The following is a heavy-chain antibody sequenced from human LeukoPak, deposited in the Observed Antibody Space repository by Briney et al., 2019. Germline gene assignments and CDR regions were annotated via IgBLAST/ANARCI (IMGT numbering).Heavy chain of an antibody. D-gene: IGHD2-15*01. J-gene: IGHJ4*02. Sequence: ETLSLTCTVSGGSISSYCWSWIRQPPGKGLEWIGYIYYSGSTNYNPSLKSRVTISVDTSKNQFSLKLSSVTAADTAVYYCARRRGYCSGGSCSNRDYFDYWGQGTLVTVSS. CDR1: GGSISSYC. CDR2: IYYSGST. CDR3: ARRRGYCSGGSCSNRDYFDY. V-gene: IGHV4-59*08.